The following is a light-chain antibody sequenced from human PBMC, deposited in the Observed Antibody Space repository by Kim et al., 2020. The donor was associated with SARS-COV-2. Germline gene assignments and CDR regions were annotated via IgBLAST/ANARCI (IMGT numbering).Light chain of an antibody. J-gene: IGLJ2*01. CDR3: AVWDDTLNGPV. CDR1: DSNIGSNA. Sequence: GQGFTISCSGSDSNIGSNAVNWYQQLPGTAPKLLIYSNNRRPSGVPDRFSGSKSGTSASLAISGLQSDDEADYFCAVWDDTLNGPVFGGGTQLTVL. CDR2: SNN. V-gene: IGLV1-44*01.